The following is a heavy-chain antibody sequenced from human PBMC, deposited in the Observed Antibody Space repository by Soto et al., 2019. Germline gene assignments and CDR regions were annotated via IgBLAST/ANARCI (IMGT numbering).Heavy chain of an antibody. CDR2: IYYSGST. CDR3: QGYSSGWYYLDY. CDR1: GGSISSSSYY. J-gene: IGHJ4*02. Sequence: SETLSLTCTVSGGSISSSSYYWGWIRQPPGKGLEWIGSIYYSGSTYYNPSLKSRVTISVDTSKNQFSLKLSSVTAADTAVYYCQGYSSGWYYLDYWGQGTLVTVSS. D-gene: IGHD6-19*01. V-gene: IGHV4-39*01.